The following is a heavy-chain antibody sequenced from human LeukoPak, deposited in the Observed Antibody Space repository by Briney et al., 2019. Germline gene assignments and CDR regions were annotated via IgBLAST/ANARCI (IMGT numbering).Heavy chain of an antibody. CDR2: IYYSGST. CDR3: AAQREDDVWGSYRTWGAFDI. Sequence: SETLSLTCTVAGGSISSYYWSWIRQPPGKGLEWIGYIYYSGSTNYNPSLKSRVTISVDTSKNQFSLKLSSVTAADMAVYYCAAQREDDVWGSYRTWGAFDIWGQGTMVTVSS. D-gene: IGHD3-16*02. V-gene: IGHV4-59*01. CDR1: GGSISSYY. J-gene: IGHJ3*02.